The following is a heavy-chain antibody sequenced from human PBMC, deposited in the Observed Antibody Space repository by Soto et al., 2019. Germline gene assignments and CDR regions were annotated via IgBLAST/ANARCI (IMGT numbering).Heavy chain of an antibody. CDR1: GGSFSGYY. V-gene: IGHV4-34*01. Sequence: SETLSLTCAVYGGSFSGYYWSWIRQPPGKGLEWIGEINHSGSTNYNPSLKSRVNISVDTSKNQFSLKLSSVTAADTAVYYCARAWDWAFDIWGQGTMVTVSS. J-gene: IGHJ3*02. CDR3: ARAWDWAFDI. CDR2: INHSGST. D-gene: IGHD1-26*01.